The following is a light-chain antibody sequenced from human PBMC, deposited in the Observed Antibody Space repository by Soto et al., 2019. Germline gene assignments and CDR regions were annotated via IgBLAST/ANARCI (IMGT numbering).Light chain of an antibody. V-gene: IGKV3-11*01. CDR3: QQQGRSLIT. CDR1: QSVSNY. Sequence: EIVLTQSPATLSLYPGERATLSCRASQSVSNYLAWYQQKPGQAPRLLIYDASNRATGIPARFSGSGSGTDFTLTISSLEPEDFAVYYCQQQGRSLITFGQGTLLEI. J-gene: IGKJ5*01. CDR2: DAS.